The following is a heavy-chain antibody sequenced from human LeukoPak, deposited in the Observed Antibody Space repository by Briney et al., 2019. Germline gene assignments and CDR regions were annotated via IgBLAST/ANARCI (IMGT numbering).Heavy chain of an antibody. CDR2: IIPIFGTA. V-gene: IGHV1-69*05. D-gene: IGHD3-22*01. CDR1: GGTFSSYA. Sequence: ASVKVSCKASGGTFSSYAISWVRQAPGQGLEWMGGIIPIFGTANYAQKFQGRVTITTDESTSTAYMEQSSLRSEDAAVYYCAGVLYYDSSGYYLGAFDIWGQGTMVTVSS. J-gene: IGHJ3*02. CDR3: AGVLYYDSSGYYLGAFDI.